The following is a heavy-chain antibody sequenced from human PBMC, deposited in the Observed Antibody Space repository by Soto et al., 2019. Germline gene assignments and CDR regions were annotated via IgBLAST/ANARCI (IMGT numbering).Heavy chain of an antibody. Sequence: GGSLGLSCAASGFTFSSYAMHWVRQAPGKGLEWVAVISYDGSNKYYADSVKGRFTISRDNSKNTLYLQMNSLRAEDTAVYYCARGALWFGELHNYYYYGMDVWGQGTTVTVSS. D-gene: IGHD3-10*01. V-gene: IGHV3-30-3*01. CDR3: ARGALWFGELHNYYYYGMDV. CDR1: GFTFSSYA. CDR2: ISYDGSNK. J-gene: IGHJ6*02.